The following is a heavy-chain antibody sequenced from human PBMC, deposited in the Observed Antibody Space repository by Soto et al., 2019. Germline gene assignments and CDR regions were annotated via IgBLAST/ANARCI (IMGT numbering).Heavy chain of an antibody. J-gene: IGHJ5*02. CDR2: ITTTGRNT. D-gene: IGHD6-13*01. Sequence: EMQLLESGGGLVQPGGSLRLSCAASGFTFISYGMTWVRQAPGKGLEWVSGITTTGRNTYYAEFVKGRFTISRDNSKNVVYLQMNSMRAEDTDVYYCARGAAAAGTDWFDAWGEGTLVIVSS. CDR1: GFTFISYG. V-gene: IGHV3-23*01. CDR3: ARGAAAAGTDWFDA.